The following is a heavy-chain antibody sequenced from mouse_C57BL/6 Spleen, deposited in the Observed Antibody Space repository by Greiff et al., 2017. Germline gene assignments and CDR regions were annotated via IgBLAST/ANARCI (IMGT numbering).Heavy chain of an antibody. D-gene: IGHD2-3*01. CDR1: GFNIKDYY. J-gene: IGHJ4*01. CDR2: IDPEDGDT. V-gene: IGHV14-1*01. CDR3: TGYYSYYAMDY. Sequence: VQLQQSGAELVRPGASVKLSCTASGFNIKDYYMHWVKQRPEQGLEWIGRIDPEDGDTEYDPKFPGKATMTADTSSNTAYLQLSSLTSEDTAVYYCTGYYSYYAMDYWGQGTSVTVSS.